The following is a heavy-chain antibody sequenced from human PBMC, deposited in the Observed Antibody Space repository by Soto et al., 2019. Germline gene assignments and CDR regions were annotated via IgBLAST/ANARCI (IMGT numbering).Heavy chain of an antibody. D-gene: IGHD3-22*01. CDR2: IYPGDSDT. CDR1: GYSFTSYW. CDR3: ARQPYHYYYDSSGIDY. J-gene: IGHJ4*02. Sequence: GESLKISCKGSGYSFTSYWIGWVRQMPGKGLELMGIIYPGDSDTRYSPSFQGQVTISADKSISTAYLQWSSLKASDTAMYYCARQPYHYYYDSSGIDYWGQGTLVTVSS. V-gene: IGHV5-51*01.